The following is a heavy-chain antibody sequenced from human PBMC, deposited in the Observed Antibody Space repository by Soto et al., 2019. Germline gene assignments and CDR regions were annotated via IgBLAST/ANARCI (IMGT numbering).Heavy chain of an antibody. CDR1: GFRFSDHS. J-gene: IGHJ4*02. D-gene: IGHD4-17*01. CDR3: ARLPKGSRVTS. CDR2: ITSSGDSI. V-gene: IGHV3-48*02. Sequence: EVQLLESGGGLIHPGGSLRLSCVASGFRFSDHSMNWVRQAPGKGLEWVSYITSSGDSIYYADSVKGRFTVSRDNAKNSLFLQRTSLRDEDTAVYYCARLPKGSRVTSWGQGTLVTVSS.